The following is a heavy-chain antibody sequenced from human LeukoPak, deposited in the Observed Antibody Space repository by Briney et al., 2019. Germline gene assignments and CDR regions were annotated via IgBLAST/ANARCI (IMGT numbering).Heavy chain of an antibody. V-gene: IGHV3-53*01. CDR1: GFSVGNNY. D-gene: IGHD1-26*01. CDR3: TRDPIVGATD. J-gene: IGHJ4*02. Sequence: GSLRLSCAASGFSVGNNYMSWVRQAPGQGLEWVSLIDSGDNIYYADSVKGRFTISRDVSKNTLYLQMHSLRGDDTALYYCTRDPIVGATDWGQGTLVTVSS. CDR2: IDSGDNI.